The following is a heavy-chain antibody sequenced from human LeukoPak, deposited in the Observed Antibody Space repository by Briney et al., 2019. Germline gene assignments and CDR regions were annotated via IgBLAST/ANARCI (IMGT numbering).Heavy chain of an antibody. D-gene: IGHD4-17*01. CDR1: GFTFSSYG. CDR3: ARDFTVLTYYYYGIDV. V-gene: IGHV3-30*03. CDR2: ISYDGSNK. J-gene: IGHJ6*02. Sequence: GGSLRLSCAASGFTFSSYGMHWVRQAPGTGLEWVAVISYDGSNKYYADSVKGRFTISRDNSKNTLYLQMNSLSAEDTAVYYCARDFTVLTYYYYGIDVWGQGTTVTVSS.